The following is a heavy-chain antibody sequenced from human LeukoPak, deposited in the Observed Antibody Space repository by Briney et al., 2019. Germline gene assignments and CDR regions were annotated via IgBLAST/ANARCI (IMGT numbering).Heavy chain of an antibody. J-gene: IGHJ4*02. D-gene: IGHD3-22*01. CDR3: ASSPSYYDSSGYSEPFDY. Sequence: SETLSLTCTVSGGSIRSYYWSWIRQPPGKGLEWIGYIYYSGSTNYNPSLQSRVTISIDTSKNQFSLKLNSVTAADTAVYYCASSPSYYDSSGYSEPFDYWGQGSLVTVSS. CDR1: GGSIRSYY. V-gene: IGHV4-59*01. CDR2: IYYSGST.